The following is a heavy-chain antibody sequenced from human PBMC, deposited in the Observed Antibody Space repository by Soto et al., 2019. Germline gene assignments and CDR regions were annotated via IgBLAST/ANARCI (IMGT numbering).Heavy chain of an antibody. V-gene: IGHV1-3*01. Sequence: GASVKVSCKASGYTFTSYAMHWVRQAPGQRLEWMGWIDAGNGNTKYSQKFQGRVTITRDTSASTAYMELSSLRSEDTAVYYCARDGMVRGSPPFDYWGQGTLVTVSS. J-gene: IGHJ4*02. CDR1: GYTFTSYA. CDR3: ARDGMVRGSPPFDY. CDR2: IDAGNGNT. D-gene: IGHD3-10*01.